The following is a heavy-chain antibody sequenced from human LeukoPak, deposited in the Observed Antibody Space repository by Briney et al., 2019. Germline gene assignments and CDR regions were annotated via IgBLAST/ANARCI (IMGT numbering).Heavy chain of an antibody. CDR3: ARDSYYYDSSGYDHAFDI. D-gene: IGHD3-22*01. V-gene: IGHV5-51*01. CDR2: IYPGDSDT. J-gene: IGHJ3*02. CDR1: GYSFTSYW. Sequence: GESLKISCKGSGYSFTSYWIGWVRQMPGKGLEWMGIIYPGDSDTRYSPSFQGQVTISADKSISTAYLQGSSLKASDTAMYYCARDSYYYDSSGYDHAFDIWGQGTMVTVSS.